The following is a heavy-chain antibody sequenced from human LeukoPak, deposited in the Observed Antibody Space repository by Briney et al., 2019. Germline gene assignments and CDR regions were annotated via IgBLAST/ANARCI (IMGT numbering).Heavy chain of an antibody. J-gene: IGHJ5*02. D-gene: IGHD3-22*01. CDR2: IYYSGST. CDR3: ARAYYYDSSGYPKGFDP. Sequence: SETLSLTCAVYGGSFSGYYWSWIRQPPGKGLEWIGYIYYSGSTNYNPSLKSRVTISVDTSKNQFSLKLSSVTAADTAVYYCARAYYYDSSGYPKGFDPWGQGTLVTVSS. V-gene: IGHV4-59*08. CDR1: GGSFSGYY.